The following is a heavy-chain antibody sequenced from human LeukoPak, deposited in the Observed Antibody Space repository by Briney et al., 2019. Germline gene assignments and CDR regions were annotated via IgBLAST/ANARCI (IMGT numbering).Heavy chain of an antibody. CDR2: LSKSGNT. Sequence: SETLSLTCTVSGGSISSYYWSWIRLPPGKGLEWIGYLSKSGNTNYSPSLKGRVTIFGDTSKNQFFLKLSSVTAAHTAMYYCARARYVNSFYAFDIWGQGTLVTVSS. D-gene: IGHD3-9*01. J-gene: IGHJ3*02. V-gene: IGHV4-59*01. CDR1: GGSISSYY. CDR3: ARARYVNSFYAFDI.